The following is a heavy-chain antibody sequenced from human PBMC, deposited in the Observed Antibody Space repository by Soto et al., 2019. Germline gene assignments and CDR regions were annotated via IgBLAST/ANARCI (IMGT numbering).Heavy chain of an antibody. Sequence: EASVKVSCKASGGTFSSYAISWVRQSPGQGLEWMGGIIPIFGTANYAQKFQGRVTITADESTSTAYMELSSLRSEDTAVYYCARVEVVVVAATRYYYYYGMDVWGQGTTVTVSS. CDR3: ARVEVVVVAATRYYYYYGMDV. D-gene: IGHD2-15*01. V-gene: IGHV1-69*13. CDR1: GGTFSSYA. CDR2: IIPIFGTA. J-gene: IGHJ6*02.